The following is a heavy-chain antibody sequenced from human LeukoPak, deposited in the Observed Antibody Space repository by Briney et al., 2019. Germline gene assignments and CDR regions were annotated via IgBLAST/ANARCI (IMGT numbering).Heavy chain of an antibody. CDR3: AREILVAVAGRAHFDY. CDR1: GFTFSSYS. D-gene: IGHD6-19*01. Sequence: GGSLRLSCAASGFTFSSYSMNWVRQAPGKGLEWVSSISSSSSYIYYADSVKGRFTISRDNSKNTLYLQMNSLRAEDTAVYYCAREILVAVAGRAHFDYWGQGTLVTVSS. V-gene: IGHV3-21*01. CDR2: ISSSSSYI. J-gene: IGHJ4*02.